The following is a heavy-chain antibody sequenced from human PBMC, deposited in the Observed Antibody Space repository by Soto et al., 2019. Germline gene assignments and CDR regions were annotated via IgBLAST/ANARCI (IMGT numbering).Heavy chain of an antibody. CDR2: IYYSGST. CDR1: GGSISSYY. V-gene: IGHV4-59*08. D-gene: IGHD5-18*01. CDR3: ARYTAMDNFDY. Sequence: PSETLSLTCTVSGGSISSYYWSWIRQPPGKGLEWIGYIYYSGSTNYNPSLKSRVTISVDTSKNQFSLKLSSVTAADTAVYYCARYTAMDNFDYWGQGTLVTVSS. J-gene: IGHJ4*02.